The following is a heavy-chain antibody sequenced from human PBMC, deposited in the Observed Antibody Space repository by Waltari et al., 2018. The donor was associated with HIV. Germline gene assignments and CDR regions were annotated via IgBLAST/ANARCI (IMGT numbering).Heavy chain of an antibody. V-gene: IGHV3-49*03. J-gene: IGHJ4*02. CDR1: GFSFGGFA. D-gene: IGHD4-4*01. Sequence: EVQLVEFGGGLVQPGRSLRLSCTGFGFSFGGFAISWFRRAPGKGMEWVGLIRSRIYGGATENASSAKGRFTVSRDDLKSVAYLQMNSLKTEDTAVYYCTRSSKLDYWGQGTLVTVSS. CDR2: IRSRIYGGAT. CDR3: TRSSKLDY.